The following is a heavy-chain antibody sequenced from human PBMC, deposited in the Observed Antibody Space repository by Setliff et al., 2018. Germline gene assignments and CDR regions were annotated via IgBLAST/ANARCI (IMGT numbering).Heavy chain of an antibody. D-gene: IGHD3-10*01. CDR2: FDPEDGET. V-gene: IGHV1-24*01. Sequence: ASVKVSCKVSGYTLTELSRHWVRQAPGKGLEWMGGFDPEDGETIYGQKFQGRVTMTEDTSTDTAYMELSSLRSEDTAVYYCATQITMVRGVTDSHFDYWGQGTLVTVSS. J-gene: IGHJ4*02. CDR1: GYTLTELS. CDR3: ATQITMVRGVTDSHFDY.